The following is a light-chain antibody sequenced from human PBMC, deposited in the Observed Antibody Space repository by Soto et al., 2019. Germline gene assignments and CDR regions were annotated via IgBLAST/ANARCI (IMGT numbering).Light chain of an antibody. V-gene: IGKV1-39*01. CDR2: AAS. CDR3: QQSYSSPPLT. J-gene: IGKJ4*01. Sequence: DIQLTQSPSSLSASVGDRVTITCRASQNIDMYLNWYQQRPGRAPKLLIYAASFLQDGVPSRFSGSGSGTHFSLTISGLQPEDFATYYCQQSYSSPPLTFGAGTKVDSK. CDR1: QNIDMY.